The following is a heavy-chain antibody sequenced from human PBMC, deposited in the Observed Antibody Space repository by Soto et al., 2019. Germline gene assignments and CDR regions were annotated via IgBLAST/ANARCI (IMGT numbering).Heavy chain of an antibody. D-gene: IGHD2-2*01. V-gene: IGHV3-23*01. CDR1: GFTFSTYA. Sequence: EVQLLDSGGGLVQPGGSLRLSCAASGFTFSTYAMSWVRQAPGKGLEWVSTISGSGDSTYYANSVKGRFTISRDNSRHNLDLQMISLRVEDTAVYYCAKGGEGSCSKTSCLYFSDYWGQGTLVTVSS. CDR2: ISGSGDST. J-gene: IGHJ4*02. CDR3: AKGGEGSCSKTSCLYFSDY.